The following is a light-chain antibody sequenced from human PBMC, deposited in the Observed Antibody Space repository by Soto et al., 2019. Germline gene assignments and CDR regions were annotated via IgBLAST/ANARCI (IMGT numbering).Light chain of an antibody. J-gene: IGKJ1*01. CDR3: QQYGSSRT. CDR1: QSVSSY. V-gene: IGKV3-20*01. CDR2: DAS. Sequence: EIMMPQSPATLSLSPGERATLSCRASQSVSSYLAWYQQKPGQAPRLLIYDASSRATGIPDRFSGSGSGTDFTLTISRLEPEDFAVYYCQQYGSSRTFGQGTKVDIK.